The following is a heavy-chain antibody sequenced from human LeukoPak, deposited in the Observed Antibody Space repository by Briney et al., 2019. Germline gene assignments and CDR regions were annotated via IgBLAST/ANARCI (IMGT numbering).Heavy chain of an antibody. CDR3: ATHIVGASGY. CDR1: GFTFSPYS. CDR2: TTHSSGTI. D-gene: IGHD1-26*01. J-gene: IGHJ4*02. Sequence: GGSLRLSCAASGFTFSPYSMIWVRRAPGKGLEWLSYTTHSSGTIHQADSVKGRFTISRDNAKNSLYLQMNSLRAEDTAVYYCATHIVGASGYWGQGTLVTVSS. V-gene: IGHV3-48*04.